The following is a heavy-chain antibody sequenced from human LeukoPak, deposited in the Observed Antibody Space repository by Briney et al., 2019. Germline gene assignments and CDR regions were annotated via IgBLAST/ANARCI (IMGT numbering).Heavy chain of an antibody. CDR1: SGSISTSNYY. J-gene: IGHJ4*02. V-gene: IGHV4-39*07. CDR3: AARKVRGVDY. Sequence: SETLSLTCTVSSGSISTSNYYWGWVRQPPGKALEWIGNIFYSGSTYYSPSLKSRVTISLDTSRNQFSLKLNSVTAADTAVYYCAARKVRGVDYWGQGTLVTVSS. D-gene: IGHD3-10*01. CDR2: IFYSGST.